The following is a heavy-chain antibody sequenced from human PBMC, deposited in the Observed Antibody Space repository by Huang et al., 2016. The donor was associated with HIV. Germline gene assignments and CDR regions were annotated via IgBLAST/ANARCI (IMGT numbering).Heavy chain of an antibody. CDR2: VNPGNGKT. J-gene: IGHJ3*01. Sequence: QVQLVQSGAEVEKPGASVKLSCKASGYTFTGYSIHWVRQAPGQGLEWMGWVNPGNGKTKYSQKFQGRVTITRDKSARTVYLELNSLTSEDTALFYCARGWGTRAFDFWGAGTLVTVS. CDR1: GYTFTGYS. CDR3: ARGWGTRAFDF. D-gene: IGHD3-16*01. V-gene: IGHV1-3*01.